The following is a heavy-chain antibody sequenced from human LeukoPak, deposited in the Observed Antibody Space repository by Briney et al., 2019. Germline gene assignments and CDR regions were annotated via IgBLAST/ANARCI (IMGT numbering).Heavy chain of an antibody. CDR2: INAYNGNT. J-gene: IGHJ5*02. Sequence: ASVKVSCKASGYTFTSYGISWVRQAPGQGLEWMGWINAYNGNTNYAQKLQGRVTMTTDTSTSTAYMELRSLRSDDTAVYYCAREMKGYCSSTSCYARFDPWGQGTLVTVSS. V-gene: IGHV1-18*04. CDR3: AREMKGYCSSTSCYARFDP. D-gene: IGHD2-2*01. CDR1: GYTFTSYG.